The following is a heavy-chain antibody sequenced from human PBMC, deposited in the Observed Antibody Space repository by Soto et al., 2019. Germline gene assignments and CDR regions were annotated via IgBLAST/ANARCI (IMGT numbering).Heavy chain of an antibody. V-gene: IGHV1-69*13. CDR3: ARDHSSSFGSDY. CDR2: IIPIFGTA. J-gene: IGHJ4*02. D-gene: IGHD6-6*01. CDR1: GGTFSSYA. Sequence: SVKVSCKASGGTFSSYAIIWVRQAPGQGLQWMGGIIPIFGTANYAQKFQGRVTITADESTSTAYMELSSLRFEDTAVYYCARDHSSSFGSDYWGQGILVTVSS.